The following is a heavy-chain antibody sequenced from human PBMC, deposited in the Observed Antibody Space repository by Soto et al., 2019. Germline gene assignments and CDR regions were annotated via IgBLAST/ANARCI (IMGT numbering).Heavy chain of an antibody. V-gene: IGHV3-66*01. D-gene: IGHD3-9*01. CDR1: GFTVSSNY. CDR3: ARDQRYFDEYYFDY. J-gene: IGHJ4*02. Sequence: GGSLRLSCAASGFTVSSNYMSWVRQAPGKGLEWVSVIYSGGSTYYADSVKGRFTISRDNSKNTLYLQMNSLRAEDTAVYYCARDQRYFDEYYFDYWGQGTLVTVSS. CDR2: IYSGGST.